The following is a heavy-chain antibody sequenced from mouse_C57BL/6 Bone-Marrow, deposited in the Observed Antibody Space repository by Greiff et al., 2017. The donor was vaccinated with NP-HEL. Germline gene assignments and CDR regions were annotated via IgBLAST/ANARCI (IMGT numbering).Heavy chain of an antibody. Sequence: EVNVVESGGGLVQPKGSLKLSCAASGFSFNTYAMNWVRQAPGKGLEWVARIRSKSNNYATYYADSGKVRFTSSSADSEIMLYLQMNNLKTEATAMYCCLRSTSYYGTKNWSLVVWGKGPR. D-gene: IGHD1-1*01. J-gene: IGHJ1*03. CDR1: GFSFNTYA. CDR3: LRSTSYYGTKNWSLVV. V-gene: IGHV10-1*01. CDR2: IRSKSNNYAT.